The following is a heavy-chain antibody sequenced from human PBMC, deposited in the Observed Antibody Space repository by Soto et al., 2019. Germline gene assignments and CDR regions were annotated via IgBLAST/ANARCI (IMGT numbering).Heavy chain of an antibody. D-gene: IGHD6-13*01. CDR3: ARRQISPPTRGAASARGGMDV. J-gene: IGHJ6*02. Sequence: QVQLVESGGGVVQPGRSLRLSCAASGFTFNNYGMHWVRQAPGKGLEWVAVIWNDGNGYYYANSVKGRFTISRDNSKNTLDLQMSSLTAEDTAVYYWARRQISPPTRGAASARGGMDVWGQGTTVTVSS. V-gene: IGHV3-33*01. CDR2: IWNDGNGY. CDR1: GFTFNNYG.